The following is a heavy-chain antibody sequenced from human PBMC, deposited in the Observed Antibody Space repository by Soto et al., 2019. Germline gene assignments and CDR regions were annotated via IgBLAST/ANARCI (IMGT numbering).Heavy chain of an antibody. CDR2: ISGSGGST. J-gene: IGHJ4*02. CDR1: GFTFSSYA. D-gene: IGHD3-3*01. Sequence: GGSLRLSCAASGFTFSSYAMSWVRQAPGKGLEWVSAISGSGGSTYYADSVKGRFTISRDNSKNTLYLQMNSLRAEDTAVYYCAKTGLRFLEWLLHYFDYWGQGTLVTVSS. V-gene: IGHV3-23*01. CDR3: AKTGLRFLEWLLHYFDY.